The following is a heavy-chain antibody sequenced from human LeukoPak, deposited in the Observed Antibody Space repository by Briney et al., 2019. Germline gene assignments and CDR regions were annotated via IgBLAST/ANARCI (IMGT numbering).Heavy chain of an antibody. CDR3: ASERRLAYYDFFGGNGGFDP. D-gene: IGHD3-3*01. CDR1: GFTFSSYW. J-gene: IGHJ5*02. V-gene: IGHV3-7*01. CDR2: IKQDGSEK. Sequence: GGSLRLSCAASGFTFSSYWMSWVRQAPGKGLEWVANIKQDGSEKYYVDSVKGRFTISRDNAKNSLYLQMNSLRAEDTAVYYCASERRLAYYDFFGGNGGFDPWGQGTLVTVSS.